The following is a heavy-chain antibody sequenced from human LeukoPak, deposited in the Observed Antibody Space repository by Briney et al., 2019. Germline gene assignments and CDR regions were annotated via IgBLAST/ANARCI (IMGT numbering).Heavy chain of an antibody. CDR2: ISYDGSNK. CDR1: GFTFSSYG. D-gene: IGHD4-17*01. Sequence: GGSLRLSCAASGFTFSSYGMHWVRQAPGKGLEWVAVISYDGSNKYYADSVKGRLTISRDNSKNTLYLQMNSLRAEDTAVYYCAKDIGGTVTSDYWGQGTLVTVSS. J-gene: IGHJ4*02. CDR3: AKDIGGTVTSDY. V-gene: IGHV3-30*18.